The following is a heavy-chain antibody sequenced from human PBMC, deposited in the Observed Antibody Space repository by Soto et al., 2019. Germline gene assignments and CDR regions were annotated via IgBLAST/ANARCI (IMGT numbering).Heavy chain of an antibody. J-gene: IGHJ6*03. V-gene: IGHV4-34*01. Sequence: SETLSLTCAVYGGSFSGYYWSWIRQPPGKGLEWIGEINHSGSTNYNPSLKSRVTISVDTSKNQFSLKLSSVTAADTAVYYCARDRGLGYYYYYYMDVWGKGTTVTVSS. CDR1: GGSFSGYY. D-gene: IGHD5-12*01. CDR3: ARDRGLGYYYYYYMDV. CDR2: INHSGST.